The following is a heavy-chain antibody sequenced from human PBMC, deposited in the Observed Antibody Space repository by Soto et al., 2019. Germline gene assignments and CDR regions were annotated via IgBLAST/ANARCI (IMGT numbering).Heavy chain of an antibody. Sequence: SETLSLTCTVSGGSISSYYWSWIRQPPGKGLEWIGYIYYSGSTNYNPSLKSRVTISVDTSKNQFSLKLSSVTAADTAVYYCARSLLLWFGELSIWGQGTLVTVSS. CDR2: IYYSGST. J-gene: IGHJ4*02. V-gene: IGHV4-59*01. CDR3: ARSLLLWFGELSI. CDR1: GGSISSYY. D-gene: IGHD3-10*01.